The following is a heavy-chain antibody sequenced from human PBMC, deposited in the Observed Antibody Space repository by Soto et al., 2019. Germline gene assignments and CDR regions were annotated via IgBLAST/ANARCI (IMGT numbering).Heavy chain of an antibody. D-gene: IGHD2-21*02. CDR2: INPSGGST. V-gene: IGHV1-46*01. CDR1: GYTFTSYY. J-gene: IGHJ6*02. Sequence: ASVKVSCKASGYTFTSYYMHWVRQAPGQGLEWMGIINPSGGSTSYAQKFQGRVTMTRDTSTSTVYMELSSLRSEDTAVYYCARALQVVTLLPLYYNGMDVWGQGTTVTVSS. CDR3: ARALQVVTLLPLYYNGMDV.